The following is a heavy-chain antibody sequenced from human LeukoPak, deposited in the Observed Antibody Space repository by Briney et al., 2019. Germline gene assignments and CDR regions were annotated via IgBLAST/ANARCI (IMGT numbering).Heavy chain of an antibody. D-gene: IGHD5-18*01. V-gene: IGHV4-59*01. J-gene: IGHJ4*02. CDR1: GGSINSYY. CDR2: IYYTGST. CDR3: ARGRGYNYV. Sequence: SETLSLTCTVSGGSINSYYWSWIRQPPGKGLEWIGYIYYTGSTNYNPSLKSRVTLSVDTSKNQFSLKLSSVTAADTAVYYCARGRGYNYVWGQGTLVTVSS.